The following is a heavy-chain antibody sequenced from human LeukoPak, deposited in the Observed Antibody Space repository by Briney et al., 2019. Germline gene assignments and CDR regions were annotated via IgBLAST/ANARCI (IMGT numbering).Heavy chain of an antibody. CDR1: GGSISSGTYY. CDR3: ARGGYSYGFEYFQH. J-gene: IGHJ1*01. D-gene: IGHD5-18*01. V-gene: IGHV4-61*01. CDR2: IYYSGST. Sequence: PSETLSLTCTVSGGSISSGTYYWSWIRQPPGKGLEWIGYIYYSGSTNYNPSLKSRVTISVDTSKNQFSLKLSSVTAADTALYYCARGGYSYGFEYFQHWGQGTLVTVSS.